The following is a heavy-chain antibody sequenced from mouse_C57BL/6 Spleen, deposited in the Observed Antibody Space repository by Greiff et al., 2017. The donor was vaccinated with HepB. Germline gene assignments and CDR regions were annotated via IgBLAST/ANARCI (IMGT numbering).Heavy chain of an antibody. CDR3: ASNYGPWFAY. V-gene: IGHV1-66*01. Sequence: VQLQQSGPELVKPGASVKISCKASGYSFTSYYIHWVKQRPGQGLEWIGWIYPGSGNTKYNEKFKGKATLTADTSSSTAYMQLSSLTSEDSAVYYCASNYGPWFAYWGQGTLVTVSA. CDR2: IYPGSGNT. CDR1: GYSFTSYY. D-gene: IGHD1-1*01. J-gene: IGHJ3*01.